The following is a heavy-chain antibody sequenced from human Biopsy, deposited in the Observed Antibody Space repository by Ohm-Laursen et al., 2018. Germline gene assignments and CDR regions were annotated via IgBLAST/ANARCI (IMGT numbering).Heavy chain of an antibody. V-gene: IGHV4-59*01. CDR2: ISYSGGM. CDR3: ARMPHFDY. D-gene: IGHD2-2*01. J-gene: IGHJ4*02. Sequence: SETLSLTWTVSGGPIRGYYWSWIRKSPGKGLEWLAYISYSGGMTSNPYLNGRATMSLDPSKNQFSLRLIYVTAADTAVYYCARMPHFDYWGQGILVTVSS. CDR1: GGPIRGYY.